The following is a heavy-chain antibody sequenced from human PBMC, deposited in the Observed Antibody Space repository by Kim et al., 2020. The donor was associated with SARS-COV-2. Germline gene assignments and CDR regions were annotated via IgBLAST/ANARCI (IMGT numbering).Heavy chain of an antibody. CDR2: IKSKTVGGTT. CDR1: GFTFSNAW. CDR3: TTEYYNYDFWSAAYLRTYWYFDL. J-gene: IGHJ2*01. D-gene: IGHD3-3*01. V-gene: IGHV3-15*01. Sequence: GGSLRLSCAASGFTFSNAWMSWVRQAPGKGLEWVGRIKSKTVGGTTDYAAPVKGRFTISRDDSKNTLYLQMNSLKTEDTAVYYCTTEYYNYDFWSAAYLRTYWYFDLWGRGTLVTVCS.